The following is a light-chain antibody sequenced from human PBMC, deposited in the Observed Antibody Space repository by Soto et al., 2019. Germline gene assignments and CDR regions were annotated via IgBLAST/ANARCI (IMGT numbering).Light chain of an antibody. V-gene: IGKV3-15*01. J-gene: IGKJ1*01. Sequence: ILITQSLPSLSRTPAERDTLSFRASQSVPSNLAWSHQKPGQAPRPLIYGAPTRATGIPVRFSGSGSGTDFTLTITSLQSEDFAVYYCLQYNDRRPTFGQGTKADIK. CDR1: QSVPSN. CDR2: GAP. CDR3: LQYNDRRPT.